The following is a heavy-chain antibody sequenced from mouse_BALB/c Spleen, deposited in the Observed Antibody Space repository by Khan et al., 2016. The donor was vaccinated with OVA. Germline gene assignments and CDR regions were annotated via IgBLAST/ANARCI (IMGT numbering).Heavy chain of an antibody. CDR3: ARGYWYFDV. Sequence: EVQLVESGPGLVKPSQSLSLTCTVSGYSITSDYAWNWIRQFPGNKLEWMGYISYSGSTDFNPSLKSRISITRDTSKNQFFLQLNPVTTEDTATYYCARGYWYFDVWGEGTTVTVSS. CDR1: GYSITSDYA. CDR2: ISYSGST. V-gene: IGHV3-2*02. J-gene: IGHJ1*01.